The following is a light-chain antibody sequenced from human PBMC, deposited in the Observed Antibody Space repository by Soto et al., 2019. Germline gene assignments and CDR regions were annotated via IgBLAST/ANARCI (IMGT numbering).Light chain of an antibody. J-gene: IGLJ1*01. Sequence: QSALTQPASVSGSPGQSITISCTGTSSDVGGYNYVSWYQQHPGKAPKLMNYEVSNRPSGVSNRFSGSKSGNTASLTISGLQAEDEADYYCSSYTSSSTQVFGTGTKVTVL. CDR1: SSDVGGYNY. CDR2: EVS. V-gene: IGLV2-14*01. CDR3: SSYTSSSTQV.